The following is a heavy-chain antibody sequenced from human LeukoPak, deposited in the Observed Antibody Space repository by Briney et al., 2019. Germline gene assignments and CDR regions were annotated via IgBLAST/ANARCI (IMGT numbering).Heavy chain of an antibody. Sequence: ASVKVSCKASGYTFTGYYMHCVRQAPGQGLEWMGWINPNSGGTNYAQKFQGRVTMTRDTSISTAYMELSRLRSDDTAVYYCARDATYGYYDFWSGPDYWGQGTLVTVSS. CDR2: INPNSGGT. V-gene: IGHV1-2*02. CDR3: ARDATYGYYDFWSGPDY. CDR1: GYTFTGYY. J-gene: IGHJ4*02. D-gene: IGHD3-3*01.